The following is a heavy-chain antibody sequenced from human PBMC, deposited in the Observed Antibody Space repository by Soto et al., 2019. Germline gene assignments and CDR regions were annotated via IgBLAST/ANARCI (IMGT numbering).Heavy chain of an antibody. Sequence: SVKVSCKASGGTFSSYAISWVRQAPGQGLEWMGGIIPIFGTANYAQKFQGRVTITADESTSTAYMELSSLRSEDTAVYYCARVRDLASYFDYWGQGTLVTVSS. D-gene: IGHD2-21*01. V-gene: IGHV1-69*13. CDR1: GGTFSSYA. CDR2: IIPIFGTA. J-gene: IGHJ4*02. CDR3: ARVRDLASYFDY.